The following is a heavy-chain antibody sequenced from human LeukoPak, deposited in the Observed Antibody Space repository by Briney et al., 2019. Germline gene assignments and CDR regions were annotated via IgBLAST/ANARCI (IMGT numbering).Heavy chain of an antibody. J-gene: IGHJ4*02. CDR2: LYYSGST. D-gene: IGHD3-22*01. CDR1: GDSISSCSYY. CDR3: ARRLDSSGYLINDY. V-gene: IGHV4-39*01. Sequence: PSETLSLTCAVSGDSISSCSYYWGWIRQPPGKGLKWIGTLYYSGSTYYNPSLKSRVTISVDTSKNQFSLKLSSVTAADTAVYYGARRLDSSGYLINDYWCQGTLVTVSS.